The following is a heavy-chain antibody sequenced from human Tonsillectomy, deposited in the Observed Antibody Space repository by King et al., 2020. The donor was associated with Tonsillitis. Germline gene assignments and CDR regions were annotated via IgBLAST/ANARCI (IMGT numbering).Heavy chain of an antibody. CDR1: GFTFSSYA. D-gene: IGHD3-22*01. V-gene: IGHV3-23*04. CDR2: ISGSGRST. J-gene: IGHJ4*02. CDR3: AKGVGAYDYDSSGYSAFFEY. Sequence: VQLVESGGGLVQPGGSLRLSCAASGFTFSSYAMSWVRQAPGKGLEWVSVISGSGRSTYYADSVKGRFTISRDNSKNTLYLQMNSLRAEDTALYYCAKGVGAYDYDSSGYSAFFEYWGQGTLVTVSS.